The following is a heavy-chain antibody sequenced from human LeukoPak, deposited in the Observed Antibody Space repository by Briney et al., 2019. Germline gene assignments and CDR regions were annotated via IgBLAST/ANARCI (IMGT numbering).Heavy chain of an antibody. CDR2: IYYSGST. J-gene: IGHJ6*02. V-gene: IGHV4-59*01. CDR1: GGSISSYY. Sequence: PSETLSLTCTVSGGSISSYYWSWIRQPPGKGLEWIGYIYYSGSTNYNPSLKSRVTISVDTSKNQFSLKLSSVTAADTAVYYCARRVVDSSGWYAYYYGMDVWGQGTTVTVSS. CDR3: ARRVVDSSGWYAYYYGMDV. D-gene: IGHD6-19*01.